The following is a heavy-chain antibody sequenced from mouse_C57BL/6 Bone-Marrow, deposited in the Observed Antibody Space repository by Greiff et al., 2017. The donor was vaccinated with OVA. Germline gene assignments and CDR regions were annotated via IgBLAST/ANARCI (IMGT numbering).Heavy chain of an antibody. Sequence: EVHLVESGGGLVKPGGSLKLSCAASGFTFSSYAMSWVRQTPEKRLEWVATISDGGSYTYYPDNVKGRFTISRDNAKNNLYLQMSHLKSEDTAMYYCARDRDYSYYAMDYWGQGTSVTVSS. V-gene: IGHV5-4*01. J-gene: IGHJ4*01. CDR2: ISDGGSYT. CDR3: ARDRDYSYYAMDY. CDR1: GFTFSSYA. D-gene: IGHD1-1*01.